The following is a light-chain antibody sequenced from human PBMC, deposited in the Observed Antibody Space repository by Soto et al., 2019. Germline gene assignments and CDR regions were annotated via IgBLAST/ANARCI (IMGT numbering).Light chain of an antibody. J-gene: IGKJ1*01. CDR1: QTISSW. Sequence: DIRGTKSTPNLSESHGDRVPIPCRASQTISSWLAWYQQKPGKAPKLLIYKASTLKSGVPSRFSGSGSGTEFTLTISSLQPDDFATYYCQHYNSYSEASGQGAKVDI. V-gene: IGKV1-5*03. CDR3: QHYNSYSEA. CDR2: KAS.